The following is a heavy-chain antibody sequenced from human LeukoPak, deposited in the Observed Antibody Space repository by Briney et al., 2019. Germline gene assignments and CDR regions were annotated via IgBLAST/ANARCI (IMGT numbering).Heavy chain of an antibody. CDR3: ARQKWDRLTYYYYGMDV. Sequence: SQTLSLTCTVSGYSINNYYWSWIRQPPGKGLEWVGYVSYCGTPDYNPSLKGRVTISLDTSRNQFSLQLSSVTAADTAQYYCARQKWDRLTYYYYGMDVWGQGTTVTVSS. V-gene: IGHV4-59*08. CDR1: GYSINNYY. J-gene: IGHJ6*02. CDR2: VSYCGTP. D-gene: IGHD1-26*01.